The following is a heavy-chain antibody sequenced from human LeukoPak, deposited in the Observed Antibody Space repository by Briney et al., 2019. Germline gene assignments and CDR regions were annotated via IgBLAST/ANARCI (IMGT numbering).Heavy chain of an antibody. D-gene: IGHD5-24*01. CDR2: ISGDGGST. Sequence: GGSLRLSCAASGFTFDDYAMHWVRQAPGKGLEWVSLISGDGGSTYYADSVKGRFTISRDNSKNSLYLQMNGLRAEDTALYYCAKDRDGYNSLYYFDYWGQGTLVTVSS. CDR3: AKDRDGYNSLYYFDY. CDR1: GFTFDDYA. J-gene: IGHJ4*02. V-gene: IGHV3-43*02.